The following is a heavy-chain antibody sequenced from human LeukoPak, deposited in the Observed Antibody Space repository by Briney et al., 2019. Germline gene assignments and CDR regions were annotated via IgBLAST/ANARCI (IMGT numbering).Heavy chain of an antibody. D-gene: IGHD2-2*01. CDR1: GGSISSSNW. CDR2: IYHSGST. J-gene: IGHJ5*02. CDR3: ARWAGDIVVVPAARDWFDP. V-gene: IGHV4-4*02. Sequence: PSETLSLTCAVSGGSISSSNWRSWVRPPPGKGLEWIGEIYHSGSTNYNPSLKSRVTISVDKSKNQFSLKLSSVTAADTAVYYCARWAGDIVVVPAARDWFDPWGQGTLVTVSS.